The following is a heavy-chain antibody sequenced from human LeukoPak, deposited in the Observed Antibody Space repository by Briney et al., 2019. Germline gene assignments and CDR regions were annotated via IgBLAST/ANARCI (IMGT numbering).Heavy chain of an antibody. J-gene: IGHJ4*02. D-gene: IGHD2-15*01. CDR2: ISASGYTV. V-gene: IGHV3-48*03. Sequence: QPGGSLRLSCAASGFTFSSCEMNWVRQAPGKGLEWVSYISASGYTVYYADSVKGRLTVSRDNAKNSLHLQLTSLSVEDTAVYYCARDVAAAASHLDYWGQGTLVTVSS. CDR1: GFTFSSCE. CDR3: ARDVAAAASHLDY.